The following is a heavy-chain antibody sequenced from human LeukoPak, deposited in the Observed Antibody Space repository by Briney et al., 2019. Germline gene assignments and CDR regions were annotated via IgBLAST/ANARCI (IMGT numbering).Heavy chain of an antibody. D-gene: IGHD6-13*01. Sequence: SETLSLTCTVSGGSISSYYWSWIRQPAGKGLEWIGRIYTSGSTNYNPSLKSRVTMSVDTSKNQFSLKLSSVTAADTAVYYCARVDSSSWYWYFDCWGQGTLVTVSS. CDR3: ARVDSSSWYWYFDC. V-gene: IGHV4-4*07. CDR2: IYTSGST. CDR1: GGSISSYY. J-gene: IGHJ4*02.